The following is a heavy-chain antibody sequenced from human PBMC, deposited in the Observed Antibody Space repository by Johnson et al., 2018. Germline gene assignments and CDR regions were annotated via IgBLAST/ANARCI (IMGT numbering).Heavy chain of an antibody. D-gene: IGHD6-13*01. J-gene: IGHJ1*01. V-gene: IGHV3-15*07. CDR3: ATLGIAPAGTGFPH. CDR1: GFTFSNAW. CDR2: IKINAAGGTT. Sequence: EVQLLESGGGLVKPEESLRLSCAVSGFTFSNAWFNWVRQAPGKGLEWVGRIKINAAGGTTDYDAPVKGRFIISRDDSKNTRYLQMNSLKAEDTAVYYCATLGIAPAGTGFPHWGQVSLVTVSS.